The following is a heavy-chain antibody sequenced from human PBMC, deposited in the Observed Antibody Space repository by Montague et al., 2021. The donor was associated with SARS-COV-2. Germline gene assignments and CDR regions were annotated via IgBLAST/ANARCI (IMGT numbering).Heavy chain of an antibody. D-gene: IGHD3-10*01. V-gene: IGHV3-23*03. CDR2: IYCGGSST. CDR3: AKGGMVRGNGYYYYGMDV. CDR1: GFTFSSYA. J-gene: IGHJ6*02. Sequence: SLRLSCAASGFTFSSYAMSWVRQAPGKGLEWVSVIYCGGSSTYYADSVKGRFTISRDNSKNTLYLQMNSLRVEDTAVYYCAKGGMVRGNGYYYYGMDVWGQGTTVTVS.